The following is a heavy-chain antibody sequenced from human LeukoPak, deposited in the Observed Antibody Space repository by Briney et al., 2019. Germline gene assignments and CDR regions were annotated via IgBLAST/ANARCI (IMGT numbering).Heavy chain of an antibody. CDR2: IYYSGST. CDR1: GGSISSYY. Sequence: SETLSLTCTVSGGSISSYYWSWIRQPPGKGLEWIGYIYYSGSTNYNPSLKSRVTISVDTSKNQFSLKLSSVTAADTAVYYCARSVVVVASAPVMDVWSQGTTVTVSS. CDR3: ARSVVVVASAPVMDV. J-gene: IGHJ6*02. V-gene: IGHV4-59*01. D-gene: IGHD2-15*01.